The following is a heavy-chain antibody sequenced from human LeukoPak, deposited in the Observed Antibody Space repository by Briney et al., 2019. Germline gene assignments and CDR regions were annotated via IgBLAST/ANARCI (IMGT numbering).Heavy chain of an antibody. CDR1: GGSVSSYY. CDR3: PRRDYGFTPFDS. V-gene: IGHV4-59*08. D-gene: IGHD3/OR15-3a*01. CDR2: VHYTGIT. Sequence: SETLSLTCTVSGGSVSSYYWGWIRQPPGKGLEYIGHVHYTGITNYNPSLKSRLAMSVDTSKNQFSLRLTSATAADTAVYFCPRRDYGFTPFDSWGQGTLVTVSS. J-gene: IGHJ5*01.